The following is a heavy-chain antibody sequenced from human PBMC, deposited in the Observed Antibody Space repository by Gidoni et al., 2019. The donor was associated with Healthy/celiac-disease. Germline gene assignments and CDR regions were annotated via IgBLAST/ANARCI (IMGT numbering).Heavy chain of an antibody. CDR2: ISSSSSTI. J-gene: IGHJ6*02. V-gene: IGHV3-48*01. CDR3: ARDRGCSSTSCLPYYYYGMDV. CDR1: GFTFSSYS. Sequence: EVQLLESGGGLVQPGGSLRLSCAASGFTFSSYSMNWVRQAPGKGLEWVSYISSSSSTIYYADSVKGRFTISRDNAKNSLYLQMNSLRAEDTAVYYCARDRGCSSTSCLPYYYYGMDVWGQGTTVTVSS. D-gene: IGHD2-2*01.